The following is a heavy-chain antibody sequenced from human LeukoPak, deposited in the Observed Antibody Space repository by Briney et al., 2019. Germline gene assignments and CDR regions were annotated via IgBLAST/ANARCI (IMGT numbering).Heavy chain of an antibody. Sequence: EASVKVSCKASGGTFSSYAISWVRQAPGQGLEWMGRIIPIFGTANYAQKFQGRVTITADKSTSTACMGLSSLRSEDTAVYYCARDPYYYDSSGNYWGQGTLVTVSS. V-gene: IGHV1-69*06. CDR1: GGTFSSYA. CDR3: ARDPYYYDSSGNY. CDR2: IIPIFGTA. D-gene: IGHD3-22*01. J-gene: IGHJ4*02.